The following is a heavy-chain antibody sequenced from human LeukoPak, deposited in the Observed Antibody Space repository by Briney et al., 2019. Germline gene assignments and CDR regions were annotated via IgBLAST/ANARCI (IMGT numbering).Heavy chain of an antibody. CDR1: GGSISSSSYY. J-gene: IGHJ4*02. Sequence: PSETLSLTCTVSGGSISSSSYYWGWIRQPPGKGLDWIGSIYYSGSTYYNPSLKSRVTISVDTSKNQFTLKVRSVTAAATAVYYCARVPVWRLAVGPTNFDCWGQGTLVTVSS. CDR2: IYYSGST. V-gene: IGHV4-39*01. D-gene: IGHD1-26*01. CDR3: ARVPVWRLAVGPTNFDC.